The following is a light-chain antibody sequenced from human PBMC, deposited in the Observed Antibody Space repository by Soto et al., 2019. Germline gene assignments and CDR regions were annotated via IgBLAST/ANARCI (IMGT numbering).Light chain of an antibody. Sequence: DIQMTQSPSTLSASVGDRVTITCRASQSISSWVAWYQQKPGKAPKLLIYDASSLESGVPSRFSGSGSGTEFTLTISSLQPDDFATYYCKQYNSYPYTFGQGNKLEIK. J-gene: IGKJ2*01. CDR2: DAS. CDR1: QSISSW. V-gene: IGKV1-5*01. CDR3: KQYNSYPYT.